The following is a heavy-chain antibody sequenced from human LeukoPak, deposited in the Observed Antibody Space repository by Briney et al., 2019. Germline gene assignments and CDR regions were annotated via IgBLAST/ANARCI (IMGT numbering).Heavy chain of an antibody. D-gene: IGHD3-22*01. Sequence: GGSLRLSCAVSGFTFSSYAMTWVRQAPGKGLEWVANIKQDGSEKYYVDSVKGRFTISRDNAKNSLYLQMNSLRAEDTAVYYCARARYYDSSGHYYYFDYWGQGTLATVSS. CDR3: ARARYYDSSGHYYYFDY. J-gene: IGHJ4*02. V-gene: IGHV3-7*05. CDR2: IKQDGSEK. CDR1: GFTFSSYA.